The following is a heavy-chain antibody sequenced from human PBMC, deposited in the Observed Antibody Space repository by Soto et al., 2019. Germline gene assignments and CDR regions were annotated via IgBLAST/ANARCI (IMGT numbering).Heavy chain of an antibody. CDR2: IIPIFGTA. CDR3: ARDRDYYDSSGYFATRDAFDI. D-gene: IGHD3-22*01. J-gene: IGHJ3*02. CDR1: GGTFSSYA. Sequence: QVQLVQSGAEVKKPGSSVKVSCKASGGTFSSYAISWVRQAPGQGLEWMGGIIPIFGTANYAQKFQGRVTITADESTSTAYMELSSLRSEDTAVYYCARDRDYYDSSGYFATRDAFDIWGQGTMVTVSS. V-gene: IGHV1-69*12.